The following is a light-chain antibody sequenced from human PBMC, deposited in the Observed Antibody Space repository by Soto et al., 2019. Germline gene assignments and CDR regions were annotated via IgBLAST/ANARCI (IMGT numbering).Light chain of an antibody. CDR2: KAS. CDR3: QHYNSYSEA. CDR1: QTISSW. V-gene: IGKV1-5*03. Sequence: DIQMTQSPSTLSGSVGDRVTITCRASQTISSWLAWYQQKPGKAPKLLIFKASTLKSGVPSRFSGSGSGKEFTLTISSLQPDYFATYYCQHYNSYSEAFGQGTKVELK. J-gene: IGKJ1*01.